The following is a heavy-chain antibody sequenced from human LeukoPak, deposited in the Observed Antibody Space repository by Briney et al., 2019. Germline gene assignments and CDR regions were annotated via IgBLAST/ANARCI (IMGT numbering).Heavy chain of an antibody. CDR2: ISGSGGST. V-gene: IGHV3-23*01. Sequence: GGSLRLSCAASGFTFSSYAMSWVRQAPGKGLEWVSAISGSGGSTYYADSVKGRFTISGDNSKNTLYLQMNSLRAEDTAVYYCAKVRGYSYGPTDYWGQGTLVTVSS. CDR1: GFTFSSYA. J-gene: IGHJ4*02. D-gene: IGHD5-18*01. CDR3: AKVRGYSYGPTDY.